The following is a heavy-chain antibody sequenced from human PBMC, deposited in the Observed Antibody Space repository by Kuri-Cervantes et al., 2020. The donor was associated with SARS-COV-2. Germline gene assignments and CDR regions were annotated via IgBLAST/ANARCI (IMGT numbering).Heavy chain of an antibody. D-gene: IGHD3-22*01. V-gene: IGHV5-51*01. CDR1: GYSFTSYW. CDR3: VLDFDSSGFYYRY. CDR2: IYPGDSDT. Sequence: GGSLRLSCKGSGYSFTSYWIGWVRQMPGKGLEWMGIIYPGDSDTRYSPSFQGQVTISADKSISTAYLQWSSLKASDTAIYYCVLDFDSSGFYYRYWGQGTLVTVSS. J-gene: IGHJ4*02.